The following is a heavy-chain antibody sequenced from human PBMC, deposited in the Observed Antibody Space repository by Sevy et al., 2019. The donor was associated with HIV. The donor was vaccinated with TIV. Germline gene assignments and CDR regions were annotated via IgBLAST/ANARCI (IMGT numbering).Heavy chain of an antibody. CDR2: TNPVNNST. D-gene: IGHD2-15*01. CDR1: GFTFIYHS. V-gene: IGHV1-3*01. J-gene: IGHJ4*01. CDR3: ATSSGGTKHFNL. Sequence: ASVKVSCKTSGFTFIYHSIHWVRQAPGQRLEWMGWTNPVNNSTRSSENLQGRVALTTDTSATTTYMELSSLRSEDTAVYYCATSSGGTKHFNLWGHGPRVTVSS.